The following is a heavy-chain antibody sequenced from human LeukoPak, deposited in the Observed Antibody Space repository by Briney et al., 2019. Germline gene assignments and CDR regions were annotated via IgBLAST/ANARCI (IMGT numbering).Heavy chain of an antibody. V-gene: IGHV3-30*18. Sequence: GGSLRLSCAASGFTFSGYGMHWVRQAPGKGLEWVAVISYDGNNKYYADSVKGRFTISRDNSKNTLYLQMNNLKTEDTAVYYCAKGAAGTEYYFDYWGQGTLVTVSS. J-gene: IGHJ4*02. CDR2: ISYDGNNK. CDR3: AKGAAGTEYYFDY. D-gene: IGHD6-13*01. CDR1: GFTFSGYG.